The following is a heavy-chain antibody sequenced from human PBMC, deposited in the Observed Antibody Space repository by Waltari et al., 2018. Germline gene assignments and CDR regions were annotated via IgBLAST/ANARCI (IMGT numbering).Heavy chain of an antibody. J-gene: IGHJ5*02. CDR2: INPRGST. V-gene: IGHV4-34*01. CDR3: ARRGYYVRFDP. CDR1: GGSFSGYY. Sequence: QVQLQQWGAGLLKPSETLSLTCAVYGGSFSGYYWSWIRQPPGKGREWIGEINPRGSTNYKPARKSRVTISVDTSKNQFSLKLSSVTAADTAVYYCARRGYYVRFDPWGQGTLVTVSS. D-gene: IGHD3-10*02.